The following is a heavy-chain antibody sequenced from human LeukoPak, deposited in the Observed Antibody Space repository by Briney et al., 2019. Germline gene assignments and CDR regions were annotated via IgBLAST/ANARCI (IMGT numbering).Heavy chain of an antibody. CDR2: INHSGST. Sequence: SATLSLTCAVYGGSFSGYYWSWIRQPPGKGLEWIGEINHSGSTNYNPSLKSRVTISVDTSKNQFSLKLSSVTAADTAVYYCARDGGDDGDYWGQGTLVTVSS. D-gene: IGHD1-1*01. V-gene: IGHV4-34*01. CDR3: ARDGGDDGDY. J-gene: IGHJ4*02. CDR1: GGSFSGYY.